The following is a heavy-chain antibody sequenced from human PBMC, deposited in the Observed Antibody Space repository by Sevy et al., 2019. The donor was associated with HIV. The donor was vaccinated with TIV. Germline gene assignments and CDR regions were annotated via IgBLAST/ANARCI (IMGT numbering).Heavy chain of an antibody. CDR2: ILYDSSNK. Sequence: GGSLRLSCAVSGFTFGSYGMHWVRQAPGKGLEWVAVILYDSSNKYYGDSVKGRFTISRDNSKNTLYLQMNSLRTDDTAVYYCARGLAALPGYYYGMDVWGQGTTVTVPS. D-gene: IGHD6-6*01. CDR3: ARGLAALPGYYYGMDV. J-gene: IGHJ6*02. CDR1: GFTFGSYG. V-gene: IGHV3-30*03.